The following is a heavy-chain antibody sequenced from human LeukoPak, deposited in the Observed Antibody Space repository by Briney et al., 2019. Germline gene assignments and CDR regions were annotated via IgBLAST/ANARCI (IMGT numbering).Heavy chain of an antibody. CDR1: GFTVSSNY. CDR2: IYSGGST. Sequence: PGGSLRLSCAASGFTVSSNYMSWVRQAPGKGLEWVSVIYSGGSTYYADSVKGRFTISRDNSKNTLYLQMNSLRAEDTAVYYCARGRPDYYGSGTYYPYFYGLDVWGQGTTVTVSS. CDR3: ARGRPDYYGSGTYYPYFYGLDV. D-gene: IGHD3-10*01. V-gene: IGHV3-66*01. J-gene: IGHJ6*02.